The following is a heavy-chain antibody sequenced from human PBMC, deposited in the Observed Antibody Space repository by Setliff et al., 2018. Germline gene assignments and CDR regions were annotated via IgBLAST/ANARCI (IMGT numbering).Heavy chain of an antibody. CDR1: GASLSSGSYY. D-gene: IGHD2-21*01. J-gene: IGHJ6*02. V-gene: IGHV4-61*02. CDR3: AKEYVVNSYVSNTHQHYGMDV. Sequence: LSLTCTVSGASLSSGSYYWSWIRQSAGKGLEWIGRIYTSGATTYSSSLKSRVSISADTSKNLFSLRLKSVTAADTAVYYCAKEYVVNSYVSNTHQHYGMDVWGQGTTVTVSS. CDR2: IYTSGAT.